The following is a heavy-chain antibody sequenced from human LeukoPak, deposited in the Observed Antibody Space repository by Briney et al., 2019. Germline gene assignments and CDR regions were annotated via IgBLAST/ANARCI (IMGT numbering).Heavy chain of an antibody. CDR3: ARDLSYGGLDF. V-gene: IGHV3-33*01. D-gene: IGHD4-23*01. Sequence: GRSLRLSCEASGFTFSIYGMMWVRQAPGRGLEWVSLIWSDGSKENYADSVKGRFTITKDFSKNTLYLYMNSLRVEDTAVYYCARDLSYGGLDFRGQGTLVTVSS. CDR1: GFTFSIYG. J-gene: IGHJ4*02. CDR2: IWSDGSKE.